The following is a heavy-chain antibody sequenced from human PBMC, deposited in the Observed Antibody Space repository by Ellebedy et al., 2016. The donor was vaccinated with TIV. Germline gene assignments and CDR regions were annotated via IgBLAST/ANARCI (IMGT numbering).Heavy chain of an antibody. J-gene: IGHJ4*02. V-gene: IGHV3-7*03. CDR2: INEDGRAT. CDR1: GFSIGGKW. Sequence: GESLKISCAASGFSIGGKWMRWVRQDPGTGLEWVANINEDGRATNYVESVMGRFTCSRDNARNSLVLQLDSLRLDDTAVFYCTTVLGGYDYADNWGQGALVTVSS. CDR3: TTVLGGYDYADN. D-gene: IGHD5-12*01.